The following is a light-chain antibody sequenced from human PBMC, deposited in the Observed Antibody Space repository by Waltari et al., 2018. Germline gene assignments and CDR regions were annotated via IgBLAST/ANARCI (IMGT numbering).Light chain of an antibody. Sequence: QSALTQPASVSASPGESITISCTATSSDVGDFNSVSWYQQHPGKAPKFMIYDVSNRPSGVSPRFSCSKSGNTASLTISGLQAEDEAVYYCSSFTTSSTLLFGGGTKLTVL. CDR2: DVS. V-gene: IGLV2-14*03. J-gene: IGLJ2*01. CDR3: SSFTTSSTLL. CDR1: SSDVGDFNS.